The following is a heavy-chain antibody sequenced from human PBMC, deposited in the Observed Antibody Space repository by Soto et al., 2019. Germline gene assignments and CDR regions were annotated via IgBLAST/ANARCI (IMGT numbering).Heavy chain of an antibody. Sequence: PGGSLRLSCAASGFTFSSYAMHWVRQAPGKGLEWVAVISYDGSNKYYADSVKGRFTISRDKSKNTLYLQMNSLRAEDTAVYYCARGPRRGCSGGSCYRGPVVYFQHWGQGTLVTVSS. V-gene: IGHV3-30-3*01. CDR3: ARGPRRGCSGGSCYRGPVVYFQH. CDR2: ISYDGSNK. J-gene: IGHJ1*01. CDR1: GFTFSSYA. D-gene: IGHD2-15*01.